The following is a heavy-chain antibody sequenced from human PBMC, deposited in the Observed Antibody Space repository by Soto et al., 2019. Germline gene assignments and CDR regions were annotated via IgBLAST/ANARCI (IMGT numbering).Heavy chain of an antibody. J-gene: IGHJ6*02. Sequence: GGSLRLSCAASGFTFNTAWMNWVRQTPGKGLEWVSSISSSSSYIYYADSVKGRFTISRDNAKNSLYLQMNSLRAEDTAVYYCARSIRYGSGSYYNAPDYYYYYGMDVWGQGTTVTVSS. CDR2: ISSSSSYI. CDR3: ARSIRYGSGSYYNAPDYYYYYGMDV. D-gene: IGHD3-10*01. V-gene: IGHV3-21*01. CDR1: GFTFNTAW.